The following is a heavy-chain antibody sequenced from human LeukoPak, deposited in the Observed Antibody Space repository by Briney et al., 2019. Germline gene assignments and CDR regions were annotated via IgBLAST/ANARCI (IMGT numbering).Heavy chain of an antibody. CDR1: GFTFDDYA. Sequence: GGSLRLSCAASGFTFDDYAMHWVRQAPGKGPEWVSAITGSGTSTYYADSLKGRFTISRDNSKNTVFLQMNSLRHEDTAIYYCVIWGDYDVLTGYYVPDYWGQGTLVTVSS. CDR3: VIWGDYDVLTGYYVPDY. J-gene: IGHJ4*02. CDR2: ITGSGTST. V-gene: IGHV3-23*01. D-gene: IGHD3-9*01.